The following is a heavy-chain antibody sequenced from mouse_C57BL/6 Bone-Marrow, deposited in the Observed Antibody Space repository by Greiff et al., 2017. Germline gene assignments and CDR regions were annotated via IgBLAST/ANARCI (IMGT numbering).Heavy chain of an antibody. CDR3: ARGGLAPDY. Sequence: QVQLQQPGAELVKPGASVKLSCKASGYTFTSYWMHWVKQRPGQGLEWIGMIHPNSGSNNSNEKFKSKATLTVDKSSSTAYMQLSSLTSEDSAVYYCARGGLAPDYWGQGTTLTVSS. V-gene: IGHV1-64*01. D-gene: IGHD3-1*01. CDR1: GYTFTSYW. J-gene: IGHJ2*01. CDR2: IHPNSGSN.